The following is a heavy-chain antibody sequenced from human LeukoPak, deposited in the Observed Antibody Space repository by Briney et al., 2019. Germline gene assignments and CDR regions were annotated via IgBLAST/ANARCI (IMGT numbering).Heavy chain of an antibody. CDR2: INPSGDST. CDR3: ATHDLAGASPFDY. J-gene: IGHJ4*01. CDR1: GYTVTGYY. V-gene: IGHV1-46*01. Sequence: ASVKVSCKTSGYTVTGYYIHWVRQAPGQGLEWMGIINPSGDSTKYPQKFQGRVTMTRDTSTSTVYMELSSLRFDNTAGYYCATHDLAGASPFDYRGHGTLVTVSS. D-gene: IGHD3-3*01.